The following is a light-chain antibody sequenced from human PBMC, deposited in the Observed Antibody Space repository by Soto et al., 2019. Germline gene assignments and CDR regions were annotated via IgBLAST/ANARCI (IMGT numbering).Light chain of an antibody. V-gene: IGKV1-5*01. CDR2: DAS. CDR3: QQYDSYSKT. J-gene: IGKJ2*01. Sequence: DIQLTQSPSTLTASVGDRVTIGCRASESSSYWLAWYQQKPGKAPKLLIYDASSLRSGVPSRLSDSGSGTEFTLTISTLQPDDFATYFGQQYDSYSKTFGQGTQLEIK. CDR1: ESSSYW.